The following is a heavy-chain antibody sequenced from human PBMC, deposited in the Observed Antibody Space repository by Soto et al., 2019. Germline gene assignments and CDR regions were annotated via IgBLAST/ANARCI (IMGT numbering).Heavy chain of an antibody. CDR1: GFTFSSYG. CDR2: ISYDGSNK. D-gene: IGHD6-19*01. CDR3: ARDHDSSGWYDAFDI. Sequence: GGSLRLSCAASGFTFSSYGMHWVRQAPGKGLEWVAVISYDGSNKYYADSVKGRFTISRDNSKNTLYLQMNSLRAEDTAVYYCARDHDSSGWYDAFDIWGQGTMVTVSS. J-gene: IGHJ3*02. V-gene: IGHV3-30*03.